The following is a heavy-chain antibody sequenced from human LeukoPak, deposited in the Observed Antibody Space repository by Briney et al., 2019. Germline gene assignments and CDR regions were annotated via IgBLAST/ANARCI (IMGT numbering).Heavy chain of an antibody. CDR3: ARFPNAVAPSIGAIDI. J-gene: IGHJ3*02. CDR1: GYTFTSYG. Sequence: SVKVSCKASGYTFTSYGISWVRQAPGQGLEWMGQVIAIFGDTKYAQKFQGRLTITADESSSTAYMELRSLRSEDTAMYYCARFPNAVAPSIGAIDIWGQGTMVIVSS. V-gene: IGHV1-69*13. D-gene: IGHD4-23*01. CDR2: VIAIFGDT.